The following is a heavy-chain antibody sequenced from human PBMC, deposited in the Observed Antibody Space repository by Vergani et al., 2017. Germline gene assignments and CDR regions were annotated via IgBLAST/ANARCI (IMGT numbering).Heavy chain of an antibody. CDR1: GFTFSSYG. D-gene: IGHD2-15*01. Sequence: QVQLVESVGGVVQPGRSLRLSCAASGFTFSSYGMHWVRQAPGKRLEWVAVISYDGSNKYYADSVKGRFTISRDNSKNTLYLQMNSLRAEDTAVYYCAKDPSSGQILPYFAYWGQGTLVTVSS. CDR2: ISYDGSNK. CDR3: AKDPSSGQILPYFAY. J-gene: IGHJ4*02. V-gene: IGHV3-30*18.